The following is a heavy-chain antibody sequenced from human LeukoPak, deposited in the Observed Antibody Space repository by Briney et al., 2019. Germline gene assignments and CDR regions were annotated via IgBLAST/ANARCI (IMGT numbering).Heavy chain of an antibody. V-gene: IGHV4-30-4*07. CDR2: IYYSGNT. CDR1: GGSISSGGYS. D-gene: IGHD5-24*01. CDR3: ARLPRIGWLQSRYYYYMDV. Sequence: SENLSLTCAVSGGSISSGGYSWSWLRQPPGRGLERIGNIYYSGNTYYNPSLKSRVTISVDTSKNQFSLKLSSVTAADTAVYYCARLPRIGWLQSRYYYYMDVWGKGTTVTISS. J-gene: IGHJ6*03.